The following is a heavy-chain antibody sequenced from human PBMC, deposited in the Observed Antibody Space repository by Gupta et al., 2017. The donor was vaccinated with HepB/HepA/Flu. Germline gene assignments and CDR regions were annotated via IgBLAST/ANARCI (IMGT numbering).Heavy chain of an antibody. Sequence: EVQLVESGGGLVQPGGSLRLSCAASGFPFSSHWMNWVRQAPGKGLEWVANIKQDGSERKYVDSVKGRFTISRDNAMDSMYLQMNSLRAEDTAVYYCARGSGSSTRALDIWGQGTVVTVSS. CDR2: IKQDGSER. J-gene: IGHJ3*02. D-gene: IGHD2-2*01. CDR1: GFPFSSHW. V-gene: IGHV3-7*01. CDR3: ARGSGSSTRALDI.